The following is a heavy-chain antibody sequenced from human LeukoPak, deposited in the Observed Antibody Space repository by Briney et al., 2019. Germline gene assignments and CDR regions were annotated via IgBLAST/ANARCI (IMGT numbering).Heavy chain of an antibody. CDR3: AKPEYYYDSSGYNPFDY. D-gene: IGHD3-22*01. Sequence: PGGSLRLSCAASGFTFSSYAMSWVRQAPGKGLEWVSAISGSGGSTYYADSVKGRFTISRDNSKNTLYLQMNSLRVEDTAVYYCAKPEYYYDSSGYNPFDYWGQGTLVTVSS. CDR1: GFTFSSYA. J-gene: IGHJ4*02. V-gene: IGHV3-23*01. CDR2: ISGSGGST.